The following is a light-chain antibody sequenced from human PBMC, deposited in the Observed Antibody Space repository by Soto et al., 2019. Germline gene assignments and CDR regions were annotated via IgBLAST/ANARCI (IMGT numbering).Light chain of an antibody. CDR3: QQANSFPLT. V-gene: IGKV3D-7*01. CDR2: DAS. CDR1: QRVSSSY. Sequence: PVTLSLSPGERAALSCRASQRVSSSYLAWYQQKPGQAPRLLIYDASNRATGIPARFSGSGSGTDFTLTISSLQPEDFATYYCQQANSFPLTFGGGTKVDIK. J-gene: IGKJ4*01.